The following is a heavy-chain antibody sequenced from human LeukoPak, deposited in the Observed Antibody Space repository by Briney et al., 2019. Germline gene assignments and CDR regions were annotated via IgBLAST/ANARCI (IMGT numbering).Heavy chain of an antibody. Sequence: GASVKVSCKASGYTFTSYGISWVRQAPGQGLEWMGWISAYNGNTNYAQKLQGRVTMTTDTSTSTAYMELRSLRSDDTAVYYCARDTLLVGSSTSCYTCNWNYVGGDYWGQGTLVTASS. CDR1: GYTFTSYG. V-gene: IGHV1-18*01. CDR3: ARDTLLVGSSTSCYTCNWNYVGGDY. D-gene: IGHD2-2*02. CDR2: ISAYNGNT. J-gene: IGHJ4*02.